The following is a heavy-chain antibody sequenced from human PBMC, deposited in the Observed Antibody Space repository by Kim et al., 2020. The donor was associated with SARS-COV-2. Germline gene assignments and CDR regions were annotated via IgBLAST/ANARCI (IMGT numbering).Heavy chain of an antibody. D-gene: IGHD6-19*01. CDR3: ARLVPIAVAGMGWFDP. V-gene: IGHV4-59*08. J-gene: IGHJ5*02. Sequence: SPQIRVTISVHTSKNQFSLKLSSVTAADTAVYYCARLVPIAVAGMGWFDPWGQGTLVTVSS.